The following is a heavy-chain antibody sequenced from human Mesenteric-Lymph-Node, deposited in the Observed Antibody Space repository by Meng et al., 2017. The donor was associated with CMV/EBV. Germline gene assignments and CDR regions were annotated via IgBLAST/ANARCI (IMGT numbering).Heavy chain of an antibody. D-gene: IGHD2-2*01. V-gene: IGHV4-31*03. CDR2: IYYSGST. CDR3: AFYQLLARWFDP. CDR1: GGCISSGGYY. J-gene: IGHJ5*02. Sequence: CTVSGGCISSGGYYWSWIRQHPGKGLEWIGYIYYSGSTYYNPSLKSRVTIAVDTSKNQFSLKLSSVTAADTAVYYCAFYQLLARWFDPWGQGTLVTVSS.